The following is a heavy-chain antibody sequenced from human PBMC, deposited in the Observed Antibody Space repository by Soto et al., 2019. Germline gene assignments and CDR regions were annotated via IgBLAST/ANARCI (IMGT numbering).Heavy chain of an antibody. CDR2: ISGSGGST. D-gene: IGHD3-16*02. J-gene: IGHJ3*02. CDR1: GFTFSSYA. Sequence: GGSLRLSCAASGFTFSSYAMSWVRQAPGKGLEWVSAISGSGGSTYYADSVKGRFTISRDNSKNTLYLQMNSLRAEDTAVYYCGKGLWNTFGGVMVFLNDAFDIWGQGKMVTFSS. CDR3: GKGLWNTFGGVMVFLNDAFDI. V-gene: IGHV3-23*01.